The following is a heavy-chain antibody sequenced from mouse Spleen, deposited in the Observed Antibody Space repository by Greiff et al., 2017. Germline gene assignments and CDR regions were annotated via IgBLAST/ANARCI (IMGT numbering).Heavy chain of an antibody. CDR1: GYAFTNYL. J-gene: IGHJ4*01. D-gene: IGHD2-12*01. Sequence: QVQLQQSGAELVRPGTSVKVSCKASGYAFTNYLIEWVKQRPGQGLEWIGYINPSSGYTKYNQKFKDKATLTADKSSSTAYMQLSSLTYEDSAVYYCARSAYYKKSMDYWGQGTSVTVSS. CDR3: ARSAYYKKSMDY. V-gene: IGHV1-7*01. CDR2: INPSSGYT.